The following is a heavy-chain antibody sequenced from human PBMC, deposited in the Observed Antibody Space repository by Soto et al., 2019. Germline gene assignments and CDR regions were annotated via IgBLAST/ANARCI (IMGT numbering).Heavy chain of an antibody. V-gene: IGHV2-70*11. CDR1: GFSLSTSGMC. J-gene: IGHJ6*02. D-gene: IGHD5-18*01. Sequence: GSGPTLVNPTQTLTLTCTFSGFSLSTSGMCVSWIRQPPGKALEWLARIDWDDDKYYSTSLKTRLTISKDTSKNQVVLTMTNMDPVDTATYYCARMDTAMISRGLDVWGQGTTVTVSS. CDR2: IDWDDDK. CDR3: ARMDTAMISRGLDV.